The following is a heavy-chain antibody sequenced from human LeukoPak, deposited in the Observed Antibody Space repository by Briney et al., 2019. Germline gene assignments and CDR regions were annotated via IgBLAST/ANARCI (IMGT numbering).Heavy chain of an antibody. D-gene: IGHD3-3*01. V-gene: IGHV1-2*02. CDR3: AREFSSKLEWLAYVTGDDAFDV. CDR2: VNPKTGGT. Sequence: ASVKVSCKAFGYSFTDYHLHWVRQAPRQGLEWMGLVNPKTGGTNYARQFQGMVTITRETYINTVNMELSRLTSDDTAVYYCAREFSSKLEWLAYVTGDDAFDVWGQGTMITVS. CDR1: GYSFTDYH. J-gene: IGHJ3*01.